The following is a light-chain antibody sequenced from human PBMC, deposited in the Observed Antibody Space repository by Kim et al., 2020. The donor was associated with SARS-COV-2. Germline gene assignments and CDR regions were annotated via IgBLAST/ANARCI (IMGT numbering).Light chain of an antibody. Sequence: ASVGDRVTITCRASQDINNYLAWFQQRPGKVPERLIFGASRLQSGVPSRFSGSGSGTEFTLTIDSLQPEDFATYYCLQHVTYPLTFGRGTKVDIK. J-gene: IGKJ1*01. CDR1: QDINNY. V-gene: IGKV1-17*03. CDR2: GAS. CDR3: LQHVTYPLT.